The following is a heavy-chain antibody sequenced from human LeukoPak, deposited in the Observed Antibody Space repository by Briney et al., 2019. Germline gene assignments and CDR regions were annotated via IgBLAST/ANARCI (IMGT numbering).Heavy chain of an antibody. CDR3: KGDNAFDI. CDR2: IYYSGST. V-gene: IGHV4-39*07. Sequence: PSETLSLTCTVSGGSISSSSYYWGWIRQPPGKGLEWIGSIYYSGSTYYNPSLKGRVTISVDTSKNQFSLKLSSVTAADTAVYYCKGDNAFDIWGQGTMVTVSS. D-gene: IGHD2-21*02. J-gene: IGHJ3*02. CDR1: GGSISSSSYY.